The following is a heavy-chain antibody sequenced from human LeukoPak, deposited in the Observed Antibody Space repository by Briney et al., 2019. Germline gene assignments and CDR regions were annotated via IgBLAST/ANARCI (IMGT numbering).Heavy chain of an antibody. CDR1: GGSFSGYY. CDR3: ARTSSGSGDY. CDR2: INHSGST. Sequence: SETLSLTCAVYGGSFSGYYWSWIRQPPGKGLEWIGEINHSGSTNYNPSLKSRVTISVDTSKNQFSLQMSSVTAADTAVYYCARTSSGSGDYWGQGTLVTVSS. V-gene: IGHV4-34*01. D-gene: IGHD2-15*01. J-gene: IGHJ4*02.